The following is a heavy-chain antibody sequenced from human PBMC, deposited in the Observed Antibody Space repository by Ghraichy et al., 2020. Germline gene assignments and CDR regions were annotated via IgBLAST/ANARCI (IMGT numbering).Heavy chain of an antibody. Sequence: GGSLRLSCAASGFTFSSYGMHWVRQAPGKGLEWVAVISFEGSNKYYVDSVKGRFTISRDNSKNTLYLQMNSLRGEDTAVYYCAKDVQVRGSLQPDYWGPGTLVTVSS. D-gene: IGHD1-1*01. CDR1: GFTFSSYG. V-gene: IGHV3-30*18. J-gene: IGHJ4*02. CDR3: AKDVQVRGSLQPDY. CDR2: ISFEGSNK.